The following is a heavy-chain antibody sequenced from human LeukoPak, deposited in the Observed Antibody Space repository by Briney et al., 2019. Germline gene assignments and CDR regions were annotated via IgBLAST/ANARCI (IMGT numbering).Heavy chain of an antibody. J-gene: IGHJ4*02. CDR1: GFTFSSYA. CDR3: ARGGSSHGIYFDY. V-gene: IGHV3-23*01. D-gene: IGHD2-15*01. CDR2: ISGSGGST. Sequence: PGGSLRLSCAASGFTFSSYAMSWVRQAPGKGLEWVSGISGSGGSTYYADSVKGRFTISRDNAKNSLYLQMNSLRAEDTAVYYCARGGSSHGIYFDYWGQGTLVTVSS.